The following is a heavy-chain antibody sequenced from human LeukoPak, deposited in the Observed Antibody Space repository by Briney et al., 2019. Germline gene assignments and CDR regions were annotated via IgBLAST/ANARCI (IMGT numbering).Heavy chain of an antibody. CDR1: GVSISSYY. J-gene: IGHJ3*02. CDR2: IYYSGST. CDR3: ARRGQEYYYDSSGYSGPAFDI. D-gene: IGHD3-22*01. Sequence: SETLSLTCTVSGVSISSYYWSWIRQPPGKGLEWIGYIYYSGSTNYSPSLKSRVTISVDTSKNQFSLKLSSVTAADTAVYYCARRGQEYYYDSSGYSGPAFDIWGQGTMVTVSS. V-gene: IGHV4-59*08.